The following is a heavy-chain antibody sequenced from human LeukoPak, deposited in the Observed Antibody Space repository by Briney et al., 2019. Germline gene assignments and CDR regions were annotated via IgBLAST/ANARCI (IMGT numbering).Heavy chain of an antibody. CDR1: GFTFSNYA. V-gene: IGHV3-23*01. D-gene: IGHD2-21*02. Sequence: GGSLRLSCAASGFTFSNYAMSWVRQAPGKGLEWVSAISGSGGTTFYADSVKGRFTISRDNSKNTLYLQVNSLRAADTAIYYCARLGPYCGGGCLTRYFDYWGQGTLVSVSS. CDR2: ISGSGGTT. J-gene: IGHJ4*02. CDR3: ARLGPYCGGGCLTRYFDY.